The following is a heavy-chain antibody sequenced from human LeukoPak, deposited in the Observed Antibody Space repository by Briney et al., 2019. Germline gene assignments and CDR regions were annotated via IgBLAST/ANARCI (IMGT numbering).Heavy chain of an antibody. V-gene: IGHV4-31*03. CDR2: IYYSGST. J-gene: IGHJ5*02. Sequence: TLSLTCTVSGGSISSGGYYWSWIRQHPGKGLEWIGYIYYSGSTYYNPSLKSRVTISVDTSKNQFSLKLSSVTAADTAVYYCARVAHITIFGVVITGWFDPWGQGTLVTVSS. D-gene: IGHD3-3*01. CDR3: ARVAHITIFGVVITGWFDP. CDR1: GGSISSGGYY.